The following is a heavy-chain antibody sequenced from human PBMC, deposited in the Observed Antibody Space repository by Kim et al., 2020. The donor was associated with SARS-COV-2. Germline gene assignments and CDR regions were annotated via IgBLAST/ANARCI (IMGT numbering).Heavy chain of an antibody. V-gene: IGHV4-38-2*02. J-gene: IGHJ4*01. CDR1: GYSISSGYY. D-gene: IGHD5-12*01. CDR2: IYHSGPT. CDR3: ARAYRRDGYNPAFDY. Sequence: SETLSLTCTVSGYSISSGYYWGWIRQSPGKGLEWIGTIYHSGPTYYNPSLKSRVTISVDTSKNQFSLKLSSVTAADTAVYYCARAYRRDGYNPAFDYWG.